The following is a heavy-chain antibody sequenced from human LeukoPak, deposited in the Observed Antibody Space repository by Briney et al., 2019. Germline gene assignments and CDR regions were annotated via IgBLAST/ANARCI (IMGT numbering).Heavy chain of an antibody. V-gene: IGHV3-49*03. J-gene: IGHJ4*02. CDR2: IRSKTYGGAT. D-gene: IGHD3-10*01. CDR3: SRGGVTMVRGVITPDWFDY. Sequence: GGSLRLSCSASGFTFGDYAMSWLRQAPGKGLKYIGFIRSKTYGGATEYAASTKGRFIISRDDSNSIAYLQINSLKTEDTAVYYCSRGGVTMVRGVITPDWFDYWGQGTLVTVSS. CDR1: GFTFGDYA.